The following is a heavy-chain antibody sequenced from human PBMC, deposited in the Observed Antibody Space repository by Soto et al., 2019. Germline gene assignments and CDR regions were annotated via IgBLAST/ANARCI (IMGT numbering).Heavy chain of an antibody. V-gene: IGHV4-59*01. CDR2: FPFSGST. J-gene: IGHJ4*01. Sequence: QVQLQESGPGLVKPSETLSLTCTVSGGSINGYYWTWLRQSPTNGLEWIGYFPFSGSTKYNPSLESRLSISADTSKNQISLTLSSVTAADTAVYYCARASGYSYGYDDFFDNWGQGTLANVSS. D-gene: IGHD5-18*01. CDR1: GGSINGYY. CDR3: ARASGYSYGYDDFFDN.